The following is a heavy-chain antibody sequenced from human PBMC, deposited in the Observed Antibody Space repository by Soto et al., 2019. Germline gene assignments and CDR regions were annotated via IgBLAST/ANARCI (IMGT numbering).Heavy chain of an antibody. CDR3: ARGSGTIYRQAFDI. CDR2: TYYRSKWYN. D-gene: IGHD3-10*01. V-gene: IGHV6-1*01. J-gene: IGHJ3*02. CDR1: GGSVSSNSSA. Sequence: LSXTCAMSGGSVSSNSSAWNCIRQSPSRGLEWLGRTYYRSKWYNDYAVSVKSRITINPDTSKNQFSLQLNSVTPEDTAVYYCARGSGTIYRQAFDIWGQRTMVTVSS.